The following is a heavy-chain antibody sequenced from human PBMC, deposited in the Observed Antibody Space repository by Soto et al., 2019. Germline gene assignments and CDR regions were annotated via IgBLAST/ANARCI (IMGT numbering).Heavy chain of an antibody. J-gene: IGHJ5*02. CDR1: GGSISSYY. CDR3: ESNLFPTTSPFDP. CDR2: IYYSGST. Sequence: SETLSLTCTVSGGSISSYYWSWIRQPPGKGLEWIGYIYYSGSTNYNPSLKSRVTISVDTSKNQFSLKLSSVTAADTAVYYCESNLFPTTSPFDPWGQGTLVTVSS. D-gene: IGHD2-21*01. V-gene: IGHV4-59*01.